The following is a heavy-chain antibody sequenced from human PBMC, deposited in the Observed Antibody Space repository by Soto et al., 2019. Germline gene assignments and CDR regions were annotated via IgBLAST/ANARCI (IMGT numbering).Heavy chain of an antibody. CDR1: GFSFSTSGVG. CDR3: AHRLYGWYSGSYYGY. Sequence: QIILKESGPTLVKPTQTLTLTCTFSGFSFSTSGVGVGWIRQSPGKALEWLALIYWDDDKRYSPSLKNRLTITKDTSKNQVVLTMANMDPVDTATYYCAHRLYGWYSGSYYGYWGQGILVTVSS. CDR2: IYWDDDK. J-gene: IGHJ4*02. V-gene: IGHV2-5*02. D-gene: IGHD1-26*01.